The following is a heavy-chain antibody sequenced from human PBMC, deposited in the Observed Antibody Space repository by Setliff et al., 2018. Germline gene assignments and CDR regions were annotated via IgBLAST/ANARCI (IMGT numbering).Heavy chain of an antibody. Sequence: SETLSLTCAVYGESFDNHYWTWIRQPPGERLEWIGEINHRGFTDSKPSLKSRLTLSLDTSRNQFSLRLQSVTAADTAVYFCARDDPNHYDVSGYSVGYFDYWGLGTPVTVSS. CDR2: INHRGFT. V-gene: IGHV4-34*01. CDR3: ARDDPNHYDVSGYSVGYFDY. J-gene: IGHJ4*02. CDR1: GESFDNHY. D-gene: IGHD3-22*01.